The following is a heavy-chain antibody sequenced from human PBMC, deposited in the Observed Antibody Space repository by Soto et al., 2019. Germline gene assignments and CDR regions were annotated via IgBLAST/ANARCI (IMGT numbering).Heavy chain of an antibody. D-gene: IGHD4-17*01. CDR1: GGTFSSYT. CDR2: IIPILGIA. J-gene: IGHJ2*01. V-gene: IGHV1-69*04. Sequence: ASVKVSCKASGGTFSSYTISWVRQAPGQGLEWMGRIIPILGIANYAQKFQGRVTITADKSTSTAYMELSSLRSEDTAVYYCARDLNGDYDWYFDLWGRGTLVTVSS. CDR3: ARDLNGDYDWYFDL.